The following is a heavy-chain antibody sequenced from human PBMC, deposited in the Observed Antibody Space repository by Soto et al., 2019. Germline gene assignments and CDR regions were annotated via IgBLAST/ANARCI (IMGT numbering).Heavy chain of an antibody. V-gene: IGHV4-4*02. J-gene: IGHJ4*02. Sequence: QVQLQESGPGLVKPSGTLSLTCAVSGASISTSNWWSWVRHPPGKGLEWIGEVYASGSTNYNPSLKKRVTLSVDMSNHLFSLKFSSVTAADTAIYYCAIETVSCRDYWGQGTLVTVSS. CDR3: AIETVSCRDY. D-gene: IGHD4-4*01. CDR2: VYASGST. CDR1: GASISTSNW.